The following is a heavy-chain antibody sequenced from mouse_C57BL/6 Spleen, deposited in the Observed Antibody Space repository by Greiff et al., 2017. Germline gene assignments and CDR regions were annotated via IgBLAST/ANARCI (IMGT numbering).Heavy chain of an antibody. Sequence: VQLPQSGAELAKPGASVKLSCKASGYTFTSYWMHWVKQRPGQGLEWIGYLNPSSGSTKYNPKFKDKATLTADKSASTAYMQLSSLTYEDAAVYYCARSTTVVAEVDYWGQGTTLTVSS. CDR3: ARSTTVVAEVDY. D-gene: IGHD1-1*01. V-gene: IGHV1-7*01. CDR1: GYTFTSYW. CDR2: LNPSSGST. J-gene: IGHJ2*01.